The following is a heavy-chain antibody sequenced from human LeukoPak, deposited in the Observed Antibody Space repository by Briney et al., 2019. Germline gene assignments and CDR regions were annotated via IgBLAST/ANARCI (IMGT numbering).Heavy chain of an antibody. J-gene: IGHJ4*02. CDR3: AKDNSRRWKYFDY. CDR1: GFTFSSYA. D-gene: IGHD4-23*01. CDR2: ISGSGGST. Sequence: GGSLRLSCAASGFTFSSYAMSWVRQAPGKGLEWVSAISGSGGSTYYADSVKGRFTISRDNSKNTPYLQMNSLRAEDTAVYYCAKDNSRRWKYFDYWGQGTLVTVSS. V-gene: IGHV3-23*01.